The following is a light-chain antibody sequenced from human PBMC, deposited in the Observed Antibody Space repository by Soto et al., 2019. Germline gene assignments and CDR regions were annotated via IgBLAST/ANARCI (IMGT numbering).Light chain of an antibody. CDR1: SSEVGGYHF. V-gene: IGLV2-11*02. J-gene: IGLJ1*01. CDR2: DVN. CDR3: CSYAGTYTHYG. Sequence: QSALPQPRSVSWSPGQSVPISCSGTSSEVGGYHFVSWYQQHPGKAPQLMTYDVNKRPAGVPGRFSGSTSGHTASLTISGLQAEDEADYYCCSYAGTYTHYGSGPGTKQTV.